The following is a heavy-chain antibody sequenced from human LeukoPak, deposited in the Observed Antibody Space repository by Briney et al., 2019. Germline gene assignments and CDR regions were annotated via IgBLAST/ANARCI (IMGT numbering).Heavy chain of an antibody. D-gene: IGHD1-26*01. CDR2: IYYSGST. V-gene: IGHV4-31*03. J-gene: IGHJ4*02. Sequence: SETLSLTCTVSGGSISSGGYYWSWIRQHPGKGLEWIGYIYYSGSTYYNPSLKSRVTISVDTSKNQFSLKLSSVTAADTAVYYCARSYGTGAPLGYWGQGTLVTVSS. CDR1: GGSISSGGYY. CDR3: ARSYGTGAPLGY.